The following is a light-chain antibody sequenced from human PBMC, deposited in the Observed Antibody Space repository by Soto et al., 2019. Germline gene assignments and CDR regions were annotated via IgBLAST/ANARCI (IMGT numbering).Light chain of an antibody. J-gene: IGKJ3*01. V-gene: IGKV1-33*01. CDR3: QQSDNLPDFT. CDR2: ATS. CDR1: QRISRW. Sequence: DIQMTQSPSTLSASIGDRVTITCRASQRISRWLAWFQQRPGEAPKLLIYATSNLEPGVPSRFSGRQSGTDFILSISSLQPEDVGTYYCQQSDNLPDFTFGPGTKVNI.